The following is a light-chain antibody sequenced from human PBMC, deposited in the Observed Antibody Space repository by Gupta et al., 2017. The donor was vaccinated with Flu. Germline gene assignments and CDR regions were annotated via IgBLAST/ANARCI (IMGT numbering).Light chain of an antibody. J-gene: IGLJ2*01. CDR2: KSS. V-gene: IGLV3-1*01. CDR3: QAGDSSTVV. CDR1: KLGDKY. Sequence: SSALTQPPSVSVSPGQTASITCSGDKLGDKYACWYQQKPGQSPVLVIYKSSKRPAAIPGLFSGSNSGNTATLTICGTQAMDEDDYDCQAGDSSTVVFGGGTKLTVL.